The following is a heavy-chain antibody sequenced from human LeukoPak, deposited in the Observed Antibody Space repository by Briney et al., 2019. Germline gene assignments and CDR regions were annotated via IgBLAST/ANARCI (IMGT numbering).Heavy chain of an antibody. V-gene: IGHV3-11*06. CDR1: GFTFSDYY. D-gene: IGHD6-19*01. Sequence: PGGSLRLSCAASGFTFSDYYMSWIRQAPGKGLEWVSYISSSSSYTNYADSVKGRFTISRDNAKNSLYLQMNSLRAEDTAVYYCARERVLAVAFPDYWGQGTLVTVPS. J-gene: IGHJ4*02. CDR2: ISSSSSYT. CDR3: ARERVLAVAFPDY.